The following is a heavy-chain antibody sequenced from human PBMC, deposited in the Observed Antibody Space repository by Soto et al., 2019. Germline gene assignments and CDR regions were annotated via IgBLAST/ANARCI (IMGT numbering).Heavy chain of an antibody. CDR3: ARDANWNGNYYGMDV. D-gene: IGHD1-20*01. V-gene: IGHV1-2*02. J-gene: IGHJ6*02. CDR1: GYTFTGYY. Sequence: ASVKVSCKASGYTFTGYYMHWVRQAPGQGLEWMGWINPNSGGTNYAQKFQGRVTMTRDTSISTAYMELSRLRSDDTAVYYCARDANWNGNYYGMDVWGQGTTVTVSS. CDR2: INPNSGGT.